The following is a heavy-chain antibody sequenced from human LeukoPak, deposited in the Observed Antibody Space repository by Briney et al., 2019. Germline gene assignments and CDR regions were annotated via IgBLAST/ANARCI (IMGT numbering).Heavy chain of an antibody. V-gene: IGHV4-39*07. D-gene: IGHD3-22*01. J-gene: IGHJ4*02. Sequence: SETLSLTCTVSGGSISSTNSYWGWIRQPPGKGLDWIGSIYYSGNTYYNPSLKSRVTISVDTSKNQFSLKLSSVTAADTAVYYCAREYDSSGYFDYWGQGTLVTVSS. CDR3: AREYDSSGYFDY. CDR1: GGSISSTNSY. CDR2: IYYSGNT.